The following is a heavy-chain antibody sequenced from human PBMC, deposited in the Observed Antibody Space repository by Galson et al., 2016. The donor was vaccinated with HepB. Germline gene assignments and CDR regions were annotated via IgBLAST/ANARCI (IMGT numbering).Heavy chain of an antibody. CDR2: IIIDGSSK. CDR3: ARDPDKWNFRTIDH. V-gene: IGHV3-30-3*01. D-gene: IGHD1-7*01. CDR1: EFTVSGTY. J-gene: IGHJ4*02. Sequence: SLRLSCAASEFTVSGTYMNWIRQAPGKGLEWVAAIIIDGSSKYYADSVMGRFTISRDNSKNTLYLQMNSLRTEDTAVYHCARDPDKWNFRTIDHWGQGTLVTVSS.